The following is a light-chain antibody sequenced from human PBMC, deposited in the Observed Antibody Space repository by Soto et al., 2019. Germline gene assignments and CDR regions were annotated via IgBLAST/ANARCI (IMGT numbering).Light chain of an antibody. J-gene: IGKJ4*01. CDR3: QQRSNWPLT. CDR1: QSVSSD. CDR2: GAS. V-gene: IGKV3-11*01. Sequence: ELVMTKSPATLSVSPGERAPLSCMASQSVSSDLAWYHQKPGQAPRLLIYGASNRATGIPARFSGSGSGTDFTLTISSLEPEDFAVYYCQQRSNWPLTFGGGTKVDI.